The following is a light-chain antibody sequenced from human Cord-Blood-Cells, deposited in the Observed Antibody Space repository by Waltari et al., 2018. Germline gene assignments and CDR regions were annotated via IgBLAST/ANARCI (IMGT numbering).Light chain of an antibody. CDR3: QQSYSTPFT. Sequence: DIQLTQSPSSLSASVGDRVPITCRASQSISSYLNWYQQKPGKAPKLLIYAASSLQSEVPSRFSGSGSGTDFTLTISSLQPEDFATYYCQQSYSTPFTFGPGTKVDIK. CDR1: QSISSY. CDR2: AAS. V-gene: IGKV1-39*01. J-gene: IGKJ3*01.